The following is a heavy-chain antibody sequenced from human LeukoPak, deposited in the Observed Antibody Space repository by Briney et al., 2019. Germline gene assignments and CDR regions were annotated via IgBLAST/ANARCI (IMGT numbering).Heavy chain of an antibody. CDR3: AKSLYGSGSYYNWFDP. CDR1: GDSISSGDYY. V-gene: IGHV4-61*02. Sequence: SETLSLTCTVSGDSISSGDYYWSWIRQPAGKGLEWYGRISSSGSTNYNPSPKSRVTRSVDTSKNQFSLKLSSVTAADTAVYYCAKSLYGSGSYYNWFDPGGRGTVVTVSS. CDR2: ISSSGST. J-gene: IGHJ5*02. D-gene: IGHD3-10*01.